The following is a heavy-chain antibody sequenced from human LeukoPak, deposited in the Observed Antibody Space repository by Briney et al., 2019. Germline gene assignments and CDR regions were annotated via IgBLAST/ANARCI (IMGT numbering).Heavy chain of an antibody. CDR2: ISAYNGNT. V-gene: IGHV1-18*04. Sequence: ASVKVSCKTSGYTFPTYGITWVRQAPGQGLEWMGWISAYNGNTAYAQKFQGRVTVTTDTSTRTASMDLRSLRSDDTAVYYCAIVDTTVGFDYWGQGTRVTVSS. J-gene: IGHJ4*02. CDR3: AIVDTTVGFDY. D-gene: IGHD5-18*01. CDR1: GYTFPTYG.